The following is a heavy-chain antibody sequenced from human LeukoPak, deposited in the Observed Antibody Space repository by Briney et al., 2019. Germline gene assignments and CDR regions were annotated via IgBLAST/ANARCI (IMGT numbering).Heavy chain of an antibody. D-gene: IGHD2-8*01. V-gene: IGHV3-74*01. CDR3: ARGWSGGSLDS. Sequence: GGSRRLSCVASGFIFSNYWMYWVRQAPGKGLVWVSRIKSDGSSTIYADSVKGRFTISRDTAKNTLYLQLNSLRAEDTAVYYCARGWSGGSLDSWGQGTLVTVSS. CDR2: IKSDGSST. J-gene: IGHJ4*02. CDR1: GFIFSNYW.